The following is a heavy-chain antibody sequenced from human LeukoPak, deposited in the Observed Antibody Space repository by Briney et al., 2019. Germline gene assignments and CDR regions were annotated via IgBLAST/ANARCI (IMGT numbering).Heavy chain of an antibody. CDR2: IIPIFGTA. CDR3: ATSISLIPLFDY. J-gene: IGHJ4*02. CDR1: GYTFTSYY. D-gene: IGHD2-21*01. Sequence: SVKVSCKASGYTFTSYYMHWVRQAPGQGLEWMGGIIPIFGTANYAQKFQGRVTITADESTSTAYMELSSLRSEDTAVYYCATSISLIPLFDYWGQGTLVTVSS. V-gene: IGHV1-69*13.